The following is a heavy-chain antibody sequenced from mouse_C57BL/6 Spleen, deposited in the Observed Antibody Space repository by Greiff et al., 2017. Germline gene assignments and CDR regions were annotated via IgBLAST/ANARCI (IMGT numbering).Heavy chain of an antibody. CDR2: IYPGDGDT. Sequence: VQLVESGPELVKPGASVKISCKASGYAFSSSWMNWVKQRPGKGLEWIGRIYPGDGDTNYNGKFKGKATLTADKSSSTAYMQLSSLTSEDSAVYFCARRGYYYGSSYFDYWGQGTTLTVSS. V-gene: IGHV1-82*01. CDR1: GYAFSSSW. J-gene: IGHJ2*01. D-gene: IGHD1-1*01. CDR3: ARRGYYYGSSYFDY.